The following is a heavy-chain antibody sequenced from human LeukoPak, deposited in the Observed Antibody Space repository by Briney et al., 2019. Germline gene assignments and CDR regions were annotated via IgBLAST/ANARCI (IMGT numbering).Heavy chain of an antibody. V-gene: IGHV3-7*04. CDR3: ARAGTPWGFDI. CDR2: IKQDGSEK. D-gene: IGHD7-27*01. Sequence: PGGSLRLSCAASGFTLSSYWMTWVRQAPGKGLEWVASIKQDGSEKYYVDSVKGRFTISRDNTKNSLYLQMNSLRAEDTAVYYCARAGTPWGFDIWGQGTMVTVSS. J-gene: IGHJ3*02. CDR1: GFTLSSYW.